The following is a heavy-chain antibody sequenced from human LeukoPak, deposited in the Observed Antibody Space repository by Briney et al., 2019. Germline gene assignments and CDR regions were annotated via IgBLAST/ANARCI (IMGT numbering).Heavy chain of an antibody. D-gene: IGHD6-19*01. CDR3: AKMAGSQWLAIGHNWFDP. CDR1: GFTFSSYA. Sequence: GGSLRLSCAASGFTFSSYAMSWVRQAPGKGLEWVSAISGSGGSTYYADSVKGRFTISRDNSKNTLYLQMNSLRAEDTAVYYCAKMAGSQWLAIGHNWFDPWGQGTLVTVSS. J-gene: IGHJ5*02. V-gene: IGHV3-23*01. CDR2: ISGSGGST.